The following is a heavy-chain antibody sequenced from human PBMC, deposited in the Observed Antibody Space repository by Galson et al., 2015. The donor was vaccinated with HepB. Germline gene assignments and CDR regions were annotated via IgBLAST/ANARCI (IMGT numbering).Heavy chain of an antibody. J-gene: IGHJ4*02. V-gene: IGHV3-48*01. CDR2: ITSSSSTI. Sequence: SLRLSCAASGFTFSSYDMNWVRQAPGKGLEWVSYITSSSSTIYYADSVKGRFTISRDNSKNTLYLQMNSLRAEDTAVYYCAREGCSSTSCYVYFDYWGQGTLVTVSS. D-gene: IGHD2-2*01. CDR3: AREGCSSTSCYVYFDY. CDR1: GFTFSSYD.